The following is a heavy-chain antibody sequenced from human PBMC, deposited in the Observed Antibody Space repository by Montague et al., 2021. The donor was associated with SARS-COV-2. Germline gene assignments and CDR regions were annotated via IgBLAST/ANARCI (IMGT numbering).Heavy chain of an antibody. CDR2: IRSKAYGGTT. J-gene: IGHJ4*02. V-gene: IGHV3-49*04. CDR1: GFTFGDYA. CDR3: TRYNFWSGYYNY. D-gene: IGHD3-3*01. Sequence: SLRLSCAASGFTFGDYAMSWVRQAPGKGLEWVCFIRSKAYGGTTEYSASVKGRFTISRDDSKSIAYLQMNSLKTEDTAVYYCTRYNFWSGYYNYWGQGALVTVSS.